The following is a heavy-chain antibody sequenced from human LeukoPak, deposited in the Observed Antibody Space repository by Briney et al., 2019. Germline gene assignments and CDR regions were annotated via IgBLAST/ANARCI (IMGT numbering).Heavy chain of an antibody. J-gene: IGHJ4*02. CDR1: GGSISSYY. D-gene: IGHD3-10*01. CDR3: ARVGYYGSGRRGYFDY. V-gene: IGHV4-59*01. Sequence: PSETLSLTCTVSGGSISSYYWSWIRQPPGKGLEWIGYIYYSGSTNYNPSLKSRVTISVDTSKNQFSLKLSSVTAADTAVYYCARVGYYGSGRRGYFDYWGQGTLVTASS. CDR2: IYYSGST.